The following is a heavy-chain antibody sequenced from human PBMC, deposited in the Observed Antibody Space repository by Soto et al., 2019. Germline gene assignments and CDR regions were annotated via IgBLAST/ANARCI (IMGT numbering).Heavy chain of an antibody. D-gene: IGHD1-26*01. CDR3: ATQFKWELLVYYFDY. V-gene: IGHV1-69*13. Sequence: SVKVSCKASGGTFSSYAISWLRQAPGQGLEWMGGIIPIFGTANYAQKFQGRVTITADESTSAAYMELSSLRSEDTAVYYCATQFKWELLVYYFDYWGQGTLVTVSS. CDR2: IIPIFGTA. J-gene: IGHJ4*02. CDR1: GGTFSSYA.